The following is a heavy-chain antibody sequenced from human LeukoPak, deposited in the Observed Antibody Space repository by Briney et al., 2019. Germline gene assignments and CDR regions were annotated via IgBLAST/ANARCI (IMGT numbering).Heavy chain of an antibody. CDR3: ARQQRIRHCSEGVCTEGYYFDY. D-gene: IGHD2-15*01. CDR1: GFAFNMFA. V-gene: IGHV3-23*01. J-gene: IGHJ4*02. CDR2: LSRGGSTT. Sequence: GGSLRLSCAGTGFAFNMFAIDRFRQAPGKGLEWVSGLSRGGSTTNYADSVKGRFTISRDKSQNSVFLQLNSLRPEDTAVYYCARQQRIRHCSEGVCTEGYYFDYWGQGTLVTVSS.